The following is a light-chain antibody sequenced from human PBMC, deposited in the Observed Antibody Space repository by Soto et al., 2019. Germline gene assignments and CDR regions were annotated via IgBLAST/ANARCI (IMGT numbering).Light chain of an antibody. CDR3: QQYGSSPTRT. Sequence: EIVFTQSPGILSLSPGERATLSCRASQSVSNDFLAWYQQKPGQAPRLLIYGASTRANDVPDRFSGSGSGADLTLTISRLEPEDFAVYYCQQYGSSPTRTFGQGTKVDIK. CDR2: GAS. J-gene: IGKJ1*01. V-gene: IGKV3-20*01. CDR1: QSVSNDF.